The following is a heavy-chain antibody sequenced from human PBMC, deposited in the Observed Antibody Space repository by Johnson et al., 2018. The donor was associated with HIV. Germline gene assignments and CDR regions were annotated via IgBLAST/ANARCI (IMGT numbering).Heavy chain of an antibody. V-gene: IGHV3-66*02. D-gene: IGHD6-6*01. CDR2: IYSGGST. CDR3: ARDRGAARDAFDI. CDR1: GFTVSSNY. Sequence: VQLVESGGGVVQPGRSLRLSCAASGFTVSSNYMSWVRQAPGKGLEWVSVIYSGGSTYYADSVKGRFTISRDNSKNTLYLQMNSLRAEDTAVYYCARDRGAARDAFDIWGQGTMVTVSS. J-gene: IGHJ3*02.